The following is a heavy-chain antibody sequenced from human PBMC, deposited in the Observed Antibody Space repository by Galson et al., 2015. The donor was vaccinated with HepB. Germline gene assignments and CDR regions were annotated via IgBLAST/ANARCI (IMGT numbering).Heavy chain of an antibody. V-gene: IGHV3-7*01. CDR1: GFTFSSYW. Sequence: SLRLSCAASGFTFSSYWMSWVRQAPGKGLEWVANIKQDGNKKYYVDSVKGRFTISRDNAKNSLYLQLNSLRAEDTAVYYCARINNYYDSSGYWRDHDGFDVWGQGTMVTVSS. CDR3: ARINNYYDSSGYWRDHDGFDV. J-gene: IGHJ3*01. D-gene: IGHD3-22*01. CDR2: IKQDGNKK.